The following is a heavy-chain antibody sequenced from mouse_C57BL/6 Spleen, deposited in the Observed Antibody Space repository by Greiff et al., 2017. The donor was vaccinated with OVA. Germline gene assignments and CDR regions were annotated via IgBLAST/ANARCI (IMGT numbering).Heavy chain of an antibody. CDR1: GYAFSSSW. V-gene: IGHV1-82*01. CDR3: AREDYDGAMDY. D-gene: IGHD2-4*01. Sequence: QVQLQQSGPELVKPGASVKISCKASGYAFSSSWMNWVKQRPGKGLEWIGRIYPGDGDTNYNGKFKGKATLTADKSSSTAYMQLSSLTSEDSAVYFCAREDYDGAMDYWGQGTSVTVSS. CDR2: IYPGDGDT. J-gene: IGHJ4*01.